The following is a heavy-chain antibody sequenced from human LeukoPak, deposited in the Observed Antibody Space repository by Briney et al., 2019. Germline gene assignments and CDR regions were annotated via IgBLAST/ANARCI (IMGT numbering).Heavy chain of an antibody. Sequence: GGSLRLSCAASGFTFSDTWMHWVRQAPGEGLVWVSRIRSDGSDTRYAESVKGRFTISGDNAKNSLYLQMNSLRAEGTAVYYCARENIVAPNWFDPWGQGTLVTVSS. D-gene: IGHD5-12*01. J-gene: IGHJ5*02. CDR2: IRSDGSDT. CDR3: ARENIVAPNWFDP. V-gene: IGHV3-74*01. CDR1: GFTFSDTW.